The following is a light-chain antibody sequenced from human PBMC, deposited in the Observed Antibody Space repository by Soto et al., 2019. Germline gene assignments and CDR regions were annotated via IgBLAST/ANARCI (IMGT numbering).Light chain of an antibody. CDR3: CSYAGRYTHV. CDR1: SSDVGGYNY. Sequence: QAVVTQPHSVSGSPGQSVTISCTGTSSDVGGYNYVSWYQHHPGKAPKLIIYDVSERPSGVPDRFSGSKSGNTGNTASLTISGLQAEDEADYYCCSYAGRYTHVFGSGTKVTVL. V-gene: IGLV2-11*01. J-gene: IGLJ6*01. CDR2: DVS.